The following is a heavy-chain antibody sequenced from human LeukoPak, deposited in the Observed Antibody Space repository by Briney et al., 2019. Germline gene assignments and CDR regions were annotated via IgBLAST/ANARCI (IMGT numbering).Heavy chain of an antibody. V-gene: IGHV3-21*01. CDR3: ARQRRYFYYFDY. CDR1: GLTFSSYS. D-gene: IGHD3-9*01. Sequence: GGSLRLSCAASGLTFSSYSMNWVRQAPGKGLEWVSSISSSSSYIYYADSVKGRFTISRDNAKNSLYLQMNSLRAEDTAVYYCARQRRYFYYFDYWGQGTLVTVSS. CDR2: ISSSSSYI. J-gene: IGHJ4*02.